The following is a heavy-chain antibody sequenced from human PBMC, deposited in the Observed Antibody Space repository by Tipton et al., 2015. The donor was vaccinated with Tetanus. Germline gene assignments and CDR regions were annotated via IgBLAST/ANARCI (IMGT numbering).Heavy chain of an antibody. J-gene: IGHJ3*02. Sequence: GSLRLSCAASGFTFSSYSMNWVRQAPGKGLEWVSSISSSSSYIYYADSVKGRFTISRDNAKNSLYLQMNSLRAEDTAVYYCASPRDSLGLGAFDIWGQGTMVTVSS. V-gene: IGHV3-21*01. CDR2: ISSSSSYI. D-gene: IGHD3-10*01. CDR1: GFTFSSYS. CDR3: ASPRDSLGLGAFDI.